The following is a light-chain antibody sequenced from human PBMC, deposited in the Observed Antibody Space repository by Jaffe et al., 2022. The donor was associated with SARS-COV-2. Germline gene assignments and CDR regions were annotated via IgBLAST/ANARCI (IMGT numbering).Light chain of an antibody. CDR2: RDT. Sequence: SYDLTQPLSVSVALGQAARITCGGDHIGSKDVHWYQQKPGQAPMLVIYRDTNRPSGIPERFSGSNSRNTATLTISGAQAGDEADYYCQVWVGSTWVFGGGTTLTVL. CDR1: HIGSKD. V-gene: IGLV3-9*01. CDR3: QVWVGSTWV. J-gene: IGLJ3*02.